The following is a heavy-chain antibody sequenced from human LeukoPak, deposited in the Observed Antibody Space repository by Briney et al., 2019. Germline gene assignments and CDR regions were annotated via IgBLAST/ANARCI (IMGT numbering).Heavy chain of an antibody. CDR3: GRDLVYLAGATHVDY. Sequence: ASVKVSCKASGYTFTSYGISWVRQAPGQGLEWMAWISGSNGNTNTAQKFQGRVTVTTDTPTSTAYMELRRLRSDDTAVYYCGRDLVYLAGATHVDYWGQGTLVTVSS. CDR2: ISGSNGNT. D-gene: IGHD1-26*01. CDR1: GYTFTSYG. J-gene: IGHJ4*02. V-gene: IGHV1-18*04.